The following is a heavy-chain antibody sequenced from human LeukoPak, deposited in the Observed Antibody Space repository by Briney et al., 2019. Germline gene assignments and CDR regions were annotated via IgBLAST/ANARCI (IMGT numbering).Heavy chain of an antibody. D-gene: IGHD4-23*01. CDR3: LTIVETPIDAFDI. J-gene: IGHJ3*02. Sequence: GGSLRLSCAASGFTFSKYWLHWVRQPPGGGLVWLARINPDDKSTSYADSVKGRFTISIDDAKETLILQMNSLTAEDTAVYYCLTIVETPIDAFDIWGQGAMVTVSS. V-gene: IGHV3-74*01. CDR2: INPDDKST. CDR1: GFTFSKYW.